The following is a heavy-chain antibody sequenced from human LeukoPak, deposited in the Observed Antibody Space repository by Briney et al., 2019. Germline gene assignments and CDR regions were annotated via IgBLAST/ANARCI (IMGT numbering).Heavy chain of an antibody. CDR3: AKDGGKRITMIVVARRDTFDI. D-gene: IGHD3-22*01. Sequence: GGSLRLSCAASGFTFSSYAMSWVRQAPGKGLEWVSAISGSGGSTYYADSVKGRFTISRDNSKNTLYLQMNSLRAEDTAVYYCAKDGGKRITMIVVARRDTFDIWGQGTMVTVSS. J-gene: IGHJ3*02. V-gene: IGHV3-23*01. CDR2: ISGSGGST. CDR1: GFTFSSYA.